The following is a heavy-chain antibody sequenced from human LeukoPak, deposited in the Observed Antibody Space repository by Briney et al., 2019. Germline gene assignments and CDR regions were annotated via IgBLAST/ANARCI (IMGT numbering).Heavy chain of an antibody. CDR1: GFTFSSYA. CDR3: ARDEVIGVNYFHH. Sequence: GRSLRLSCAASGFTFSSYAMSWVRQAPGKGLEWVSAISGSGGSTYYADSVKGRFTISRDNSKSTLYLQMNSLTVEDTAIYYCARDEVIGVNYFHHWGQGTLVTVSS. D-gene: IGHD3-22*01. V-gene: IGHV3-23*01. CDR2: ISGSGGST. J-gene: IGHJ1*01.